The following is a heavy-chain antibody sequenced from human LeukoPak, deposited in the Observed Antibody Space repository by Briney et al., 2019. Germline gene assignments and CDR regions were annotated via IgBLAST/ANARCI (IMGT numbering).Heavy chain of an antibody. Sequence: PSETLSLTCTVSGGSIISSSHFWGWIRQPPGKGLEWIGTMYYAGTTYYNPSLKSRVTTSVDTSKEQTSLNLRSVTAADTAVYYCARQLANWGPDLWGQGIHVIVSS. V-gene: IGHV4-39*01. CDR2: MYYAGTT. D-gene: IGHD7-27*01. CDR1: GGSIISSSHF. CDR3: ARQLANWGPDL. J-gene: IGHJ5*02.